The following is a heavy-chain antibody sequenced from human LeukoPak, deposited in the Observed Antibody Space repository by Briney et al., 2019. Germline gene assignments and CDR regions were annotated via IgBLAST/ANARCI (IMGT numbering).Heavy chain of an antibody. J-gene: IGHJ6*03. Sequence: PSETLSLTCAVYGGSFSGYYWSWIRQPPGKGLEWIGEINHSGSTNYNPSLKSRVTMSLDTSKNQFSLKLSSVTAADTAVYYCARDSTYDISHYYYYFYMDVWGRGTTVTVSS. CDR2: INHSGST. D-gene: IGHD3-22*01. CDR3: ARDSTYDISHYYYYFYMDV. V-gene: IGHV4-34*01. CDR1: GGSFSGYY.